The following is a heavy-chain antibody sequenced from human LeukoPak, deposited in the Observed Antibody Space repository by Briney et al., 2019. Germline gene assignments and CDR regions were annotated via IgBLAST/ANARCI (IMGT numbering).Heavy chain of an antibody. CDR3: ARFGELYWFDP. CDR1: GYTFTGYY. J-gene: IGHJ5*02. Sequence: GASVKVSCKASGYTFTGYYMHWVRQATGQGLEWMGWMNPNSGNTGYAQKFQGRVTMTRNTSISTAYMELSSLRSEDTAVYYCARFGELYWFDPWGQGTLVTVSS. V-gene: IGHV1-8*02. D-gene: IGHD3-10*01. CDR2: MNPNSGNT.